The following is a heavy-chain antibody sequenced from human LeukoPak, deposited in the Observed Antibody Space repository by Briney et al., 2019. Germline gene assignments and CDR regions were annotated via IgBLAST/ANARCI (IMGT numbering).Heavy chain of an antibody. CDR2: IDTDGKTT. Sequence: GGSLRLSCAASGFNFNTYVMHWVRQAPGKGLVWVARIDTDGKTTTYADSVKGRFTISRDNAKNMLYVQMNSLRAEDTAVYYCVRDKDGYNFWGQGTLVSVSS. CDR1: GFNFNTYV. CDR3: VRDKDGYNF. V-gene: IGHV3-74*01. J-gene: IGHJ4*02. D-gene: IGHD5-24*01.